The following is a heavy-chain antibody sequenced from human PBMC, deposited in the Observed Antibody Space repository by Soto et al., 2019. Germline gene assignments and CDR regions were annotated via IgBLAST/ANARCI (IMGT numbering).Heavy chain of an antibody. J-gene: IGHJ5*02. CDR2: IYPGDSDT. Sequence: GESLKISCKGSGYSFTSYWIGWVRQMPGKGLEWMGIIYPGDSDTRYSPSFQGQVTISADKSISTAYLQWSSLKASDTAMYYCARIMYGSGTLGWFDPWGQGTLVTVSS. V-gene: IGHV5-51*01. CDR1: GYSFTSYW. CDR3: ARIMYGSGTLGWFDP. D-gene: IGHD3-10*01.